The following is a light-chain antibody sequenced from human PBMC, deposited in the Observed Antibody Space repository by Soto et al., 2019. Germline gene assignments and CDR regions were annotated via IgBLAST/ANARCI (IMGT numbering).Light chain of an antibody. Sequence: EIVLTQSPAPLSLSPGERATLSCRASQSVSSLLAWYQQKPGQAPSPLIYDATNRATGIPARFSGSGSGTDFNLTLSSLEPEDFVIYYCHQRSNWPPSFGSGTTVDI. V-gene: IGKV3-11*01. CDR1: QSVSSL. CDR2: DAT. J-gene: IGKJ3*01. CDR3: HQRSNWPPS.